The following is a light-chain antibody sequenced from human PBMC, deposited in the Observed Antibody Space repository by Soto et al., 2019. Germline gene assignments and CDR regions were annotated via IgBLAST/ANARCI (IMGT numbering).Light chain of an antibody. CDR2: DAS. Sequence: DIQMTQSPSILSASVGDRVTITCRASQSISSWLAWYQQKPGKAPKLLIYDASSLQTGVPSRFSGSGSGTDFSLTISSLQPEDFATYYCQQSYSTPPWTFGQGTKVDIK. CDR3: QQSYSTPPWT. CDR1: QSISSW. J-gene: IGKJ1*01. V-gene: IGKV1-39*01.